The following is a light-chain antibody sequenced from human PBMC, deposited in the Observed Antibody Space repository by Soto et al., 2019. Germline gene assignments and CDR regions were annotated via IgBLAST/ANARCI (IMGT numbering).Light chain of an antibody. CDR3: MQSRQRPLT. J-gene: IGKJ4*01. CDR2: EVF. CDR1: QSLLKSDGETY. V-gene: IGKV2D-29*01. Sequence: EILMTQTPLSLSVSPGQAASISCKSSQSLLKSDGETYLYWYLQKPGQPPQLLIYEVFNRFSGVPERFSGSGSGTDFTLTISRVEADDVGTYFCMQSRQRPLTFGGGTKVEIK.